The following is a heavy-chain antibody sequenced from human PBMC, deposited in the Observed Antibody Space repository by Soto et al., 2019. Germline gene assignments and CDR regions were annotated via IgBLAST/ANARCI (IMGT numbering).Heavy chain of an antibody. Sequence: EVQLVESGGGLVKPGESLRLSCAASGFTFKLYTMHWVRQAPGKGLEWVSFCTPSSSSISYADSVEGRFTISRDSARNSLYLQIHNLRAEDTAVYYCARDAASSLDHWGQGTLVTVSS. CDR2: CTPSSSSI. D-gene: IGHD6-13*01. CDR3: ARDAASSLDH. CDR1: GFTFKLYT. J-gene: IGHJ4*02. V-gene: IGHV3-21*01.